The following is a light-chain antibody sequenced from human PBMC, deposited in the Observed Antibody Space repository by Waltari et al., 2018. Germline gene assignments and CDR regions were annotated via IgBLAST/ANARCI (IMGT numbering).Light chain of an antibody. CDR3: KSYAGSSSWV. V-gene: IGLV2-14*03. CDR1: SSAVGFYNS. CDR2: DVF. J-gene: IGLJ3*02. Sequence: QSALTQPASVSGSPGQSITIPCTGTSSAVGFYNSVSWYQQHPGKAPKVMVNDVFERPSGVSNRFSGSKSGNTASLTISGLQAEDEADYYCKSYAGSSSWVFGGGTKLTVL.